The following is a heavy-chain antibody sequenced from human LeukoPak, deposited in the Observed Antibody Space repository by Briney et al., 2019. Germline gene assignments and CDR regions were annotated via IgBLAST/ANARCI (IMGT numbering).Heavy chain of an antibody. J-gene: IGHJ4*02. V-gene: IGHV1-8*01. D-gene: IGHD2-15*01. CDR1: GYTFTSYD. CDR3: ASSVLGYCNGGTCYLAF. CDR2: MNPNSGNT. Sequence: ASVKVSCKASGYTFTSYDINWVRQATGQGLEWMGWMNPNSGNTGYAQKFQGRVTMTRNTSIGTAYMELSSLRSEDTAVNYCASSVLGYCNGGTCYLAFWGQGTLVTVSS.